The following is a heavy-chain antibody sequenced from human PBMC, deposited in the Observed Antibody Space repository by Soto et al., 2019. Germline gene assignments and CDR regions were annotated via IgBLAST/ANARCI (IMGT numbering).Heavy chain of an antibody. CDR1: GFTFSSYG. D-gene: IGHD3-10*01. J-gene: IGHJ6*02. V-gene: IGHV3-33*01. CDR3: ARAQYYGSGSHTRDYYYGMDV. Sequence: QVQLVESGGGVVQPGRSLRLSCAASGFTFSSYGMHWVRQAPGKGLEWVAVIWYDGSNKYYADSVKGRFTISRDNSKNTLYLQMNSLRAEDTAVYYCARAQYYGSGSHTRDYYYGMDVWGQGTTVTVSS. CDR2: IWYDGSNK.